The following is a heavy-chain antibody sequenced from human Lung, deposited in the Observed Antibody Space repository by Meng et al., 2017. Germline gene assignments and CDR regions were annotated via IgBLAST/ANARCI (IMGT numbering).Heavy chain of an antibody. CDR2: LGAHDGDT. J-gene: IGHJ4*02. CDR3: ARGTPGRSYSDY. V-gene: IGHV1-18*01. Sequence: VQPVLSAPEVKKPGASVMVSCKASDYTFTGYGVSWVRQAPGQGLEWMAWLGAHDGDTSHAPKFQGRVTVSADRPTATAYMELRSLRSDDTAVYYCARGTPGRSYSDYWGQGTLVTVSS. D-gene: IGHD3-10*01. CDR1: DYTFTGYG.